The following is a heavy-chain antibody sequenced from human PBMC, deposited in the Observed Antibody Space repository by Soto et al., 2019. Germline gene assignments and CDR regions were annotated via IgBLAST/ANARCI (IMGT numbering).Heavy chain of an antibody. J-gene: IGHJ4*02. CDR2: ISSSGSTI. CDR3: TTASDYGDYRTNFDY. V-gene: IGHV3-48*03. D-gene: IGHD4-17*01. Sequence: GGSMRLCYGASGGNCSGYEVNWIRQAPGKGLEWVSYISSSGSTIYYADSVKGRFTISRDNAKNSLYLQMNSLRAEDTAVYYCTTASDYGDYRTNFDYWGQGTLVTVSS. CDR1: GGNCSGYE.